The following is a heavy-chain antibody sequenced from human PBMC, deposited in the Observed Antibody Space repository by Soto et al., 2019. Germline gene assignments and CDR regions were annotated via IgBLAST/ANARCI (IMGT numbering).Heavy chain of an antibody. Sequence: GASVKVSCKASGYTFTSYGISWVRQAPGQGLEWMGWISAYNGNTNYAQKLQGRVTMTTDTSTSTAYMELRSLRSDDTAVYYCARGMEQWLVKGGIDFQHWGQGTLVTVSS. J-gene: IGHJ1*01. CDR1: GYTFTSYG. CDR3: ARGMEQWLVKGGIDFQH. CDR2: ISAYNGNT. D-gene: IGHD6-19*01. V-gene: IGHV1-18*01.